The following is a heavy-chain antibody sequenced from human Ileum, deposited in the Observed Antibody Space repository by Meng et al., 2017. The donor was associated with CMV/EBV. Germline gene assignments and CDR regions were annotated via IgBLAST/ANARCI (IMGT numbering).Heavy chain of an antibody. V-gene: IGHV3-74*01. D-gene: IGHD7-27*01. J-gene: IGHJ4*02. CDR3: TRDYWGIPDY. Sequence: VQLVESGGGLTQPGGSLRLSCAASGFTFRNYWMQWVRQVPGKGLVWVSRIKSDGTGITYVDSVKGRFTISRDNAKNTLYLQMTNLRVDDTAVYYCTRDYWGIPDYWGQGTLVTVSS. CDR2: IKSDGTGI. CDR1: GFTFRNYW.